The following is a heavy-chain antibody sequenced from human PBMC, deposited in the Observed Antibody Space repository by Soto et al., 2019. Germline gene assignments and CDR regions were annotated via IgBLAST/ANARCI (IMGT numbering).Heavy chain of an antibody. CDR2: ISYDGSNK. V-gene: IGHV3-30-3*01. D-gene: IGHD1-1*01. CDR1: GWTFSTYA. Sequence: SLRHASETSGWTFSTYAMYLVRQAPGKGLEWVAVISYDGSNKYYADSVKGRFTISRDNSKNTLYLQMNSLRAEDTAVYYCAKGIHVTPHWFDYWGQGT. CDR3: AKGIHVTPHWFDY. J-gene: IGHJ4*02.